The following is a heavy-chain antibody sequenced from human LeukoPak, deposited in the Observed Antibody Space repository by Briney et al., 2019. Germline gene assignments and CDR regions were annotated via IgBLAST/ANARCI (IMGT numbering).Heavy chain of an antibody. CDR1: GGSISSYY. J-gene: IGHJ4*02. V-gene: IGHV4-4*07. CDR3: ARDLSYDSSGYDPFDY. D-gene: IGHD3-22*01. CDR2: IYTSGST. Sequence: PSETLSLTCTVSGGSISSYYWSWIRQPAGKGLEWIGRIYTSGSTNYNPSLKSRVTMSVDTSKNQFSLKLSSVTAADTAVYYCARDLSYDSSGYDPFDYWGQGTLVTVSS.